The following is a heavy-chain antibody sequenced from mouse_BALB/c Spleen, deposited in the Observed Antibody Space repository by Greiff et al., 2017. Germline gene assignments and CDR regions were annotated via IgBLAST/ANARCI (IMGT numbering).Heavy chain of an antibody. D-gene: IGHD2-4*01. CDR3: ARDRSYDYDRAWFAY. J-gene: IGHJ3*01. CDR1: GFTFSDYY. Sequence: EVKLQESGGGLVKPGGSLKLSCAASGFTFSDYYMYWVRQTPEKRLEWVATISDGGSYTYYPDSVKGRFTISRDNAKNNLYLQMSSLKSEDTAMYYCARDRSYDYDRAWFAYWGQGTLVTVSA. CDR2: ISDGGSYT. V-gene: IGHV5-4*02.